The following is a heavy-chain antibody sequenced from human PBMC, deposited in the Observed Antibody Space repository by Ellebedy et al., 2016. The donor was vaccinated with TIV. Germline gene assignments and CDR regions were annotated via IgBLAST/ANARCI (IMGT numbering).Heavy chain of an antibody. J-gene: IGHJ4*02. V-gene: IGHV5-51*01. Sequence: KVSXXGSGYSFTSYWIGWVRQMPGKGLEWMGLIYPGDSDTRYSPSFQGQVTISADKSISTAYLQWSSLKASDTAMYYCARNGDYEPFDYWGQGTLVTVSS. CDR3: ARNGDYEPFDY. D-gene: IGHD4-17*01. CDR2: IYPGDSDT. CDR1: GYSFTSYW.